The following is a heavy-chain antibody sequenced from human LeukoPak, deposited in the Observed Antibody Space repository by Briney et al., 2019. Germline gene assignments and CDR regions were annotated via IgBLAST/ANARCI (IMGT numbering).Heavy chain of an antibody. CDR1: GGTFSSYA. CDR3: ARDKFFRGSPGAFDI. V-gene: IGHV1-69*04. D-gene: IGHD1-26*01. CDR2: IIPILGIA. Sequence: SAKVSCKASGGTFSSYAISWVRQAPGQGLEWMGTIIPILGIANYAQKFQGRVTITADKSTSTAYMELSSLRSEDTAVYYCARDKFFRGSPGAFDIWGQGTMVTVSS. J-gene: IGHJ3*02.